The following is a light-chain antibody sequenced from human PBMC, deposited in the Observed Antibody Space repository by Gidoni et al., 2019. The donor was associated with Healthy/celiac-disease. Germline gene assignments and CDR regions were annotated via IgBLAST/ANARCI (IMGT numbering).Light chain of an antibody. J-gene: IGLJ2*01. Sequence: SALTQPASVSGSPGQSITISCTGTSSDVGGYNYVYWYQQHPGKAPKLMIYDVSNRPSGVSNRFSGSKSGNTASLTISGLQAEDEADYYCSSYTSSGVVFGGGTKLTVL. CDR1: SSDVGGYNY. V-gene: IGLV2-14*01. CDR2: DVS. CDR3: SSYTSSGVV.